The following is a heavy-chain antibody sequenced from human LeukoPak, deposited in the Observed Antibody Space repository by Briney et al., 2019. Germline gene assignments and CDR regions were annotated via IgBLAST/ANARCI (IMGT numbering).Heavy chain of an antibody. CDR1: GGSISSYY. CDR3: ASGHYDFWSGYYFDY. V-gene: IGHV4-59*01. Sequence: SETLSLTCTVSGGSISSYYWSWIRQPPGEGLEWIGYIYYSGSTNYNPSLKSRVTISVDTSKNQFSLKLSSVTAADTAVYYCASGHYDFWSGYYFDYWGQGTLVTVSS. J-gene: IGHJ4*02. CDR2: IYYSGST. D-gene: IGHD3-3*01.